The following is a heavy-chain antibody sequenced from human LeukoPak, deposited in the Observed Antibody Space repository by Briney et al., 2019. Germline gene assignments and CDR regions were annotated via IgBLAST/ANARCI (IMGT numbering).Heavy chain of an antibody. CDR3: ARKSASGNYPLDY. Sequence: GGSLRLSCATSGFNFGSYSMTWVRQAPGKGLEWVSVMSADSATTFYADSVKGRFTISRDNAKNTVFLQMSSLRAEDTALYYCARKSASGNYPLDYWGQGTLVTVSS. CDR2: MSADSATT. J-gene: IGHJ4*02. V-gene: IGHV3-23*01. CDR1: GFNFGSYS. D-gene: IGHD3-10*01.